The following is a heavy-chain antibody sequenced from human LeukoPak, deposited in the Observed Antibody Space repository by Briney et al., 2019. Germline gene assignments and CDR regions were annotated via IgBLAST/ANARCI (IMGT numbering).Heavy chain of an antibody. CDR2: ISGSGGNT. J-gene: IGHJ4*02. D-gene: IGHD6-19*01. V-gene: IGHV3-23*01. CDR3: AKDHRHSSGWYDY. CDR1: GFTFSSYA. Sequence: GGSLRLSCAASGFTFSSYAMSWVRQAPGKGLEWVSAISGSGGNTYYADSVKGRFTISRDNSKNTLYLQMNSLRAEDTAVYYCAKDHRHSSGWYDYWGQGTLVTVSS.